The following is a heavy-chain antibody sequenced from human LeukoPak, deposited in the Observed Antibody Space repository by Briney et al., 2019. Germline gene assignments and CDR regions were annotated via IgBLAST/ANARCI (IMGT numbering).Heavy chain of an antibody. CDR3: MAESSSPWEGY. D-gene: IGHD6-6*01. Sequence: GGSLRLSCAASGFTFSTYVMSWVRQAPGKGLEWVANIKEDGSVKNYVDSVKGRFTISRDNAKNSLYLQMNSLRAEDTAVYYCMAESSSPWEGYWGQGTLVTVSS. CDR1: GFTFSTYV. V-gene: IGHV3-7*01. CDR2: IKEDGSVK. J-gene: IGHJ4*02.